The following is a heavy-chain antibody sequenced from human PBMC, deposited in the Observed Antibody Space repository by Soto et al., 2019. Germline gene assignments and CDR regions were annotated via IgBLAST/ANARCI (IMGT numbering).Heavy chain of an antibody. J-gene: IGHJ4*02. D-gene: IGHD2-2*01. CDR1: GFTFSIYA. CDR3: AKNPPNIPPAMGPPLYVDY. Sequence: EVQVLESGGGLVQPGGSLRLSCAASGFTFSIYAMSWVRQAPGKGLEWVSGITGDGVRTFYADSVKGRFTISRDQSNNMVLLEMNSLRAEDTAVDYCAKNPPNIPPAMGPPLYVDYWGQGTLVTVSS. CDR2: ITGDGVRT. V-gene: IGHV3-23*01.